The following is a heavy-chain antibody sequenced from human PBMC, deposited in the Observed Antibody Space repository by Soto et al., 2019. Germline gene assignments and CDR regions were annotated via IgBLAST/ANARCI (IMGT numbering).Heavy chain of an antibody. Sequence: GGSLRLSCAASGFTFSSYEMNWVRQAPGKGQEWVSYISSSGNTIYCADSVKGRFTVSRDNAKNSLYLQMNSLRAEDTAVYYCARGSITIFGVVLYWGQGTLVTVSS. D-gene: IGHD3-3*01. CDR1: GFTFSSYE. J-gene: IGHJ4*02. V-gene: IGHV3-48*03. CDR2: ISSSGNTI. CDR3: ARGSITIFGVVLY.